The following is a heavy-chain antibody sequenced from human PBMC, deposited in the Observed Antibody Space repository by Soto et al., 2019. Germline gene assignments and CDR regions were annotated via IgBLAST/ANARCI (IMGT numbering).Heavy chain of an antibody. CDR3: AAYSSSSGVWFDP. Sequence: QVQLVQSGAEVKKPGSSVKVSCKASGGTFSSYAISWVRQAPGQGLEWMGGIIPIFGTANYAQKFQGRVAITADESTSTAYMELSSLRSEDTAVYYCAAYSSSSGVWFDPWGQETLVTVSS. J-gene: IGHJ5*02. CDR1: GGTFSSYA. CDR2: IIPIFGTA. V-gene: IGHV1-69*01. D-gene: IGHD6-6*01.